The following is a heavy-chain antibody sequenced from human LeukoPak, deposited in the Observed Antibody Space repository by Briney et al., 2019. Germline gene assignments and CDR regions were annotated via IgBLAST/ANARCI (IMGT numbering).Heavy chain of an antibody. CDR3: ATRRGVTVDY. J-gene: IGHJ4*02. CDR1: GFTFHNFA. V-gene: IGHV3-30*04. Sequence: PGGSLRLSCAASGFTFHNFAMHWVRQAPGKGLEWVAVISYDGSNKYYADSVKGRFTISRDNSKNTLYLQMNSLRAEDTAVYYCATRRGVTVDYWGQGTLVTVSS. D-gene: IGHD2-21*02. CDR2: ISYDGSNK.